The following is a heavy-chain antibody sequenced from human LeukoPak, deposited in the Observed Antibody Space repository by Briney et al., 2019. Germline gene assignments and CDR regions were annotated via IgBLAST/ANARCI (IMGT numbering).Heavy chain of an antibody. CDR3: ARSIYYDILTGYYNAFDI. J-gene: IGHJ3*02. CDR1: GYTFTSYD. D-gene: IGHD3-9*01. V-gene: IGHV1-8*01. Sequence: GPSVKVSCKASGYTFTSYDINWVRQATGQGLEWIGWMNHNSGDTGYAQKFQGRVTMTRNTSISTAYMELSSLRSEDTAVYYCARSIYYDILTGYYNAFDIWGQGTMVTVSS. CDR2: MNHNSGDT.